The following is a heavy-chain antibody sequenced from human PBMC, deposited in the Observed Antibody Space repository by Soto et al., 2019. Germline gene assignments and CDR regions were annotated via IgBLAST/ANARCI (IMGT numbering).Heavy chain of an antibody. Sequence: QVQLVQSGAEVKKPGASVKVSCKASGYTFISYDINWVRQATGQGLEWMGWMNPNSGNTGYAQKFQGRVTMTRNTSISTADMELSSLRSEDTAVYYCARERNSGSYPYPDYWGQGTLVTVSS. CDR3: ARERNSGSYPYPDY. J-gene: IGHJ4*02. V-gene: IGHV1-8*01. CDR2: MNPNSGNT. CDR1: GYTFISYD. D-gene: IGHD3-10*01.